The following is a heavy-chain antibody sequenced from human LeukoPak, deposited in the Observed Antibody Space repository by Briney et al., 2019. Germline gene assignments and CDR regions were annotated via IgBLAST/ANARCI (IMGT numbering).Heavy chain of an antibody. CDR3: AKDLRGYAQWLDHY. CDR1: GFTFSNYW. J-gene: IGHJ4*02. CDR2: IKQDGSEK. Sequence: GGSLRLSCAASGFTFSNYWMNWVRQAPGKGLEWVANIKQDGSEKYYVDSVKGRFTISRDNSKNTLYLQMNSLRAEDTAVYYCAKDLRGYAQWLDHYWGQGTLVTVSS. D-gene: IGHD6-19*01. V-gene: IGHV3-7*01.